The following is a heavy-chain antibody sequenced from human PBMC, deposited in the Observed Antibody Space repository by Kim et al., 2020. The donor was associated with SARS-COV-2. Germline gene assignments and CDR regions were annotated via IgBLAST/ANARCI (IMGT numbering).Heavy chain of an antibody. V-gene: IGHV4-39*01. J-gene: IGHJ5*02. CDR3: ARMSRIAVAGTGWFDP. CDR2: IYYSGST. Sequence: SETLSLTCTVSGGSISSSSYYWGWIRQPPGKGLEWIGSIYYSGSTYYNPSLKSRVTISVDTSKNQFSLKLSSVTAADTAVYYCARMSRIAVAGTGWFDPWGQGTLVTVSS. CDR1: GGSISSSSYY. D-gene: IGHD6-19*01.